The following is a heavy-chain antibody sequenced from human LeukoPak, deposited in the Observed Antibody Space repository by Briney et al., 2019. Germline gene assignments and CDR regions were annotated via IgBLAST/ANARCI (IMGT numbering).Heavy chain of an antibody. CDR1: GGSISSYY. CDR2: IYYSGST. CDR3: ARGIYGDYAPSSFDY. D-gene: IGHD4-17*01. V-gene: IGHV4-59*01. J-gene: IGHJ4*02. Sequence: SETLSLTCTVSGGSISSYYWSWIRQPPGEGLEWIGYIYYSGSTNYNPSLKSRVTISVDTSKNPFSLKLSSVTAADTAVYYCARGIYGDYAPSSFDYWGQGTLVTVSS.